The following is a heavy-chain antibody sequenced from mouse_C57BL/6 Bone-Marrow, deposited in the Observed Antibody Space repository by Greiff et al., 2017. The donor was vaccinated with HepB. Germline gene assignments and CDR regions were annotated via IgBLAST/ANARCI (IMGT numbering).Heavy chain of an antibody. V-gene: IGHV1-53*01. CDR3: ARSTTVVDWYFDV. D-gene: IGHD1-1*01. Sequence: QLKQSGTELVKPGASVKLSCKASGYTFTSYWMHWVKQRPGQGLEWIGNINPSNGGTNYNEKFKSKATLTVDKSSSTAYMQLSSLTSEDSAVYYCARSTTVVDWYFDVWGTGTTVTVSS. J-gene: IGHJ1*03. CDR1: GYTFTSYW. CDR2: INPSNGGT.